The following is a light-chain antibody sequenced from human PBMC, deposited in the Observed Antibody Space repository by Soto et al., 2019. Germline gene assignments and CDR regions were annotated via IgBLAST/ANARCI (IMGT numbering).Light chain of an antibody. V-gene: IGLV1-44*01. CDR1: SSNIGINT. CDR3: GAWDESPNGYA. Sequence: QSVLTQPPSASGTPGQRVTISCSEGSSNIGINTVNWYQQLPGTAPKVLIHTDIERPSGVPDRFSGSKSGTSASLAINGLQSGDEADYYCGAWDESPNGYACGTGPNAT. J-gene: IGLJ1*01. CDR2: TDI.